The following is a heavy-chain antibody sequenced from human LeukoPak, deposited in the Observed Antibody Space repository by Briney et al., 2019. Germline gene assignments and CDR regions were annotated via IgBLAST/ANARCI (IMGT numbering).Heavy chain of an antibody. V-gene: IGHV4-59*12. J-gene: IGHJ4*02. CDR2: ISDSGST. D-gene: IGHD2-8*01. CDR1: GFSISTYS. CDR3: ARESVRPYFDY. Sequence: KPSETLSLTCAASGFSISTYSRTWIRQPPGKGLEWIWAISDSGSTNYNAALKSRVTISVDTSKNQFSLKLSSVTAADTGVYYCARESVRPYFDYWGQGTLVTTSP.